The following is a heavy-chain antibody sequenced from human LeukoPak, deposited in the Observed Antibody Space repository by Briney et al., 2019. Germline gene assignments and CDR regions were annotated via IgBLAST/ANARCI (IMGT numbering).Heavy chain of an antibody. D-gene: IGHD4-17*01. CDR1: GVTFSSYI. J-gene: IGHJ5*02. CDR3: ATMTTVTTNNWFDP. CDR2: ISSSSSYI. V-gene: IGHV3-21*01. Sequence: PGGSLRLSCAASGVTFSSYIMNWVRQAPGTGLEWVSSISSSSSYIYYADSVKGRFTISRDNAKNSLYLQMNSLRAEDTAVYYCATMTTVTTNNWFDPWGQGTLVTVSS.